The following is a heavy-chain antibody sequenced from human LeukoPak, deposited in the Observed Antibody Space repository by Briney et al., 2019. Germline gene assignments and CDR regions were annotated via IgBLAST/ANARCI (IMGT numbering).Heavy chain of an antibody. J-gene: IGHJ4*02. Sequence: SETLSLTCTVSGGSISSSSYYWGWIRQPPGKGLEWIGSIYYSGSTCYNSSLSSRITISVDTSSNQFSLRLNSVTAADTALYYCARHDPFQYWGQGALVTVSS. CDR1: GGSISSSSYY. CDR3: ARHDPFQY. CDR2: IYYSGST. V-gene: IGHV4-39*01.